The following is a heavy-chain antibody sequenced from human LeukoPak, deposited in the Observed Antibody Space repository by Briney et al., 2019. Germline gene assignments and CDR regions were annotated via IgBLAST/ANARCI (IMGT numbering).Heavy chain of an antibody. CDR3: AKGYEPDYYYYMDV. V-gene: IGHV3-30*02. CDR1: GFTFSNYG. CDR2: MRYDGSNT. D-gene: IGHD2-2*01. J-gene: IGHJ6*03. Sequence: GGSLRLSCAASGFTFSNYGMHWVRQAPGKGLEWLAFMRYDGSNTHYADSVKGRFTISRDNSKNSLYLQMNSLRAEDTALYYCAKGYEPDYYYYMDVWGKGTTVTVSS.